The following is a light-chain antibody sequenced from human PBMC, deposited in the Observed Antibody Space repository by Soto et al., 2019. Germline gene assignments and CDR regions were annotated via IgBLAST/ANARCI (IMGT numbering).Light chain of an antibody. J-gene: IGLJ2*01. Sequence: QSVLTQPPSASGTPGQMVTISCSGSSSNIGSNTVNWYQQLPGMAPKLLIYNNSQRPSGVPDRFSGSKSGTSASLAISGLQSEDVADYYCAAWDDSLRGLEFGGGTQLTVL. CDR3: AAWDDSLRGLE. CDR2: NNS. V-gene: IGLV1-44*01. CDR1: SSNIGSNT.